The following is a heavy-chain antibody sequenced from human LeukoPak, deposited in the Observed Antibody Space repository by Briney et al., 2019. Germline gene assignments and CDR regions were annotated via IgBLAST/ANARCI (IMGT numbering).Heavy chain of an antibody. D-gene: IGHD2-21*01. CDR2: INPNSGGT. CDR3: ARFVRSRGVFDY. Sequence: ASVKVSCKASGYTFTRYYMHWVRQAPGQGLEWMGWINPNSGGTNYAQKFQGRVTMTRDTSISTAYMELSRLRSDDTAVYYCARFVRSRGVFDYWGQGTLVTVSS. CDR1: GYTFTRYY. J-gene: IGHJ4*02. V-gene: IGHV1-2*02.